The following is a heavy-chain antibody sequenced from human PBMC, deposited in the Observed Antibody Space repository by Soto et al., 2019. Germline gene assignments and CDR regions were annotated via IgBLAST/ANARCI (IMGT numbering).Heavy chain of an antibody. Sequence: SETLSLTCAVYGGAFSGYYWSWIRQPPGKGLEWIGEINHSGSTNYNPSLKSRVTISVDTSKNPFSLKLSTVTATDTAVYYGARGSSSDSSSSYYFDYWGQGTLVTVSS. CDR2: INHSGST. D-gene: IGHD6-13*01. V-gene: IGHV4-34*01. CDR1: GGAFSGYY. CDR3: ARGSSSDSSSSYYFDY. J-gene: IGHJ4*02.